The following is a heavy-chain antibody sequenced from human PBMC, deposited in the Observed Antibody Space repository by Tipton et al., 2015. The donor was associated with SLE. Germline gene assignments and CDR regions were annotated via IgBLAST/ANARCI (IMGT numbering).Heavy chain of an antibody. CDR1: GYTFTTYY. CDR3: ARGKTTDGMDV. D-gene: IGHD4-11*01. V-gene: IGHV1-46*01. Sequence: QLVQSGAEVKKPGASVKVSCKASGYTFTTYYIHWVRQAPGQGLEWMGIFDPSGGSANYAQKFQGRLTMTGDTSTGTVYMELSSLRSEDTAVYYCARGKTTDGMDVWGQGTTVTVSS. CDR2: FDPSGGSA. J-gene: IGHJ6*02.